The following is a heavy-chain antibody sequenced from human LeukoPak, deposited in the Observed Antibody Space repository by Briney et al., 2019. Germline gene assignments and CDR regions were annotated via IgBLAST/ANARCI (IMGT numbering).Heavy chain of an antibody. V-gene: IGHV1-69*05. Sequence: SVTVSCTASGGTFSSYAISWVRQAPGQGLEWMGGIIPIFGTANYAQKFQGRVTITTDESTSTAYMELSSLRSEDTAVYYCARAQGRTYDFWSGLYYFDYWGQGTLVTVSS. CDR2: IIPIFGTA. CDR3: ARAQGRTYDFWSGLYYFDY. D-gene: IGHD3-3*01. CDR1: GGTFSSYA. J-gene: IGHJ4*02.